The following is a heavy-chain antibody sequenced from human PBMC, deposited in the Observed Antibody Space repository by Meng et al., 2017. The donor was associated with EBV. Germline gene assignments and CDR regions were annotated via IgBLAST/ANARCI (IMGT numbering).Heavy chain of an antibody. D-gene: IGHD3-10*01. CDR2: FLPRLGAP. CDR3: ASESGRGYTPDY. V-gene: IGHV1-69*01. Sequence: QVQVVQSAAEVKKPGSSVKVLCKTSGGPFRYYAISWVRQAPGQGLEWLGGFLPRLGAPNYAQKFHGRVKITADESTSTHYMDLSSLRSEDTAIYYCASESGRGYTPDYWGQGTLVTVSS. CDR1: GGPFRYYA. J-gene: IGHJ4*02.